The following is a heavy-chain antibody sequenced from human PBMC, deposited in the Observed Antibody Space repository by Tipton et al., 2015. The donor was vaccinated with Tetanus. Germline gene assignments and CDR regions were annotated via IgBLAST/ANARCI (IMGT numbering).Heavy chain of an antibody. D-gene: IGHD5-24*01. V-gene: IGHV3-48*02. J-gene: IGHJ4*02. Sequence: SLRLSCAASGFTFTSYSMNWVRQAPGQGLEWVSYISYSSGTIYYADSVQGRFTISRDNAKNSLYLQMNSLRDEDTAVYYCARDSAQRRDGYNDFDYWGQGTLVPASS. CDR1: GFTFTSYS. CDR2: ISYSSGTI. CDR3: ARDSAQRRDGYNDFDY.